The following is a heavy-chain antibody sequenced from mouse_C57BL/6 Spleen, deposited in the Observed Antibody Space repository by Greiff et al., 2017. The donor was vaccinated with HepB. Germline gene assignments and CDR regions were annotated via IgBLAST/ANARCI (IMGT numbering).Heavy chain of an antibody. CDR1: GYSITSGYD. CDR3: ARDREGNPFAY. CDR2: ISYSGST. J-gene: IGHJ3*01. Sequence: EVKLMESGPGMVKPSQSLSLTCTVTGYSITSGYDWHWIRHFPGNKLEWMGYISYSGSTNYNPSLKSRISITHDTSKNHFFLKLNSVTTEDTATYYCARDREGNPFAYWGQGTLVTVSA. D-gene: IGHD2-1*01. V-gene: IGHV3-1*01.